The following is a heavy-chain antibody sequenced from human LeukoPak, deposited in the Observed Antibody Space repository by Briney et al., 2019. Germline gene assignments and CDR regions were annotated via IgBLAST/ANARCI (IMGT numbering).Heavy chain of an antibody. CDR2: IYSGGST. CDR3: AKSSLVVPAAIGYYFDY. J-gene: IGHJ4*02. V-gene: IGHV3-66*01. Sequence: PGGSLRLSCAASGFTVSSNYMSWVRQAPGKGLEWVSVIYSGGSTYYADSVKGRFTISRDNSKNTLYLQMNSLRVEDTAVYYCAKSSLVVPAAIGYYFDYWGQGTLVTVSS. D-gene: IGHD2-2*01. CDR1: GFTVSSNY.